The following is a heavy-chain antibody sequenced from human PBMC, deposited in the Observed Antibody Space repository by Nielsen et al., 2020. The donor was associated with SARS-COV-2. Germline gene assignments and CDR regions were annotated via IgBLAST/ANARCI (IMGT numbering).Heavy chain of an antibody. D-gene: IGHD3-10*01. CDR3: TNYHF. CDR2: TWYDGSNK. V-gene: IGHV3-33*08. CDR1: GSTFSNYN. Sequence: GESLKISCAASGSTFSNYNIHWVRQAPGKGLEWVALTWYDGSNKYYADSVKGRFIISRDNPKSTLFLQMNSLRVDDTAIYYCTNYHFWGQGTLVTDSS. J-gene: IGHJ4*02.